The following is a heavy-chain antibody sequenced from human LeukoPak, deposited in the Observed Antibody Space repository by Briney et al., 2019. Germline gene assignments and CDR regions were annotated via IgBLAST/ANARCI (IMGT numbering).Heavy chain of an antibody. CDR2: IYYSGST. CDR1: GGSISSYY. J-gene: IGHJ4*02. CDR3: ARVGGGYYDSSGYSNFDY. V-gene: IGHV4-59*01. Sequence: SETLSLTCTVSGGSISSYYWSWIRQPPGKGLEWIGYIYYSGSTNYNPSLKSRVTISVDMSKNQFSLKLSSVTAADTAVYYCARVGGGYYDSSGYSNFDYWGQGTLVTVSS. D-gene: IGHD3-22*01.